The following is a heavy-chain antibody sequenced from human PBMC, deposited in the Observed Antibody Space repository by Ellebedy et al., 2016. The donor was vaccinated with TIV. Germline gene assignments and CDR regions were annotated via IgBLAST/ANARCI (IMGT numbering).Heavy chain of an antibody. CDR1: GFTFSNYW. CDR2: IKQDGSEI. D-gene: IGHD1-26*01. J-gene: IGHJ4*02. CDR3: ARDKIVGATYFDY. Sequence: GESLKISXAASGFTFSNYWMSWVRQAPGKGLEWVANIKQDGSEIYYVGSVKGRFTISRDNAKNSLYLQMNSLRAEDTAVYYCARDKIVGATYFDYWGQGTLVTVSS. V-gene: IGHV3-7*01.